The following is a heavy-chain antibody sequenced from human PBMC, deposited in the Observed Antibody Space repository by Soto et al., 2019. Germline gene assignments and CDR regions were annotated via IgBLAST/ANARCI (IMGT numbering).Heavy chain of an antibody. CDR2: IYYSGIT. Sequence: SETLSLTCTVSDGSISIGDYYWSWIRQPPGKGLEWIGYIYYSGITQYNPTLKSRVNISVDTSRNQFYLKLTSVTAADTAMYYCARGGNRDSRGEYPFDFWCKGTMVTVSS. V-gene: IGHV4-30-4*01. CDR3: ARGGNRDSRGEYPFDF. D-gene: IGHD3-22*01. J-gene: IGHJ4*02. CDR1: DGSISIGDYY.